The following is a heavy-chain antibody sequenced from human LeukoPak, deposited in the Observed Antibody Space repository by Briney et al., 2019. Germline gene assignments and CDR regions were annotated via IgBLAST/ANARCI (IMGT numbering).Heavy chain of an antibody. J-gene: IGHJ4*02. V-gene: IGHV3-11*06. CDR3: ARGLAAAGTTGGVCDY. CDR1: GFTFSDYY. Sequence: PGGSLRLSCAASGFTFSDYYMNWIRQAPGKGLEWVSYISSSSSYTNYADSVKGRFTISRDNAKNSLYLQMNSLRAEDTAVYYCARGLAAAGTTGGVCDYWGQGTLVTVSS. CDR2: ISSSSSYT. D-gene: IGHD6-13*01.